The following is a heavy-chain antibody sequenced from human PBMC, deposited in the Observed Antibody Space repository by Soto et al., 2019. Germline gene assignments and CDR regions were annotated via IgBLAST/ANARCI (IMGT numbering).Heavy chain of an antibody. CDR2: ISWNSGNI. Sequence: EVQLVESGGALVQPGRSLRLSCAASGFTFHNYAMHWVRQAPGKGLEWVAGISWNSGNIDFGDSVKGRFTISRDNAKNSLYLQMNSLRPEDTAVYYCAKDPHDSLTGYNNWFDPWGQGTLVTVSS. CDR3: AKDPHDSLTGYNNWFDP. CDR1: GFTFHNYA. V-gene: IGHV3-9*01. D-gene: IGHD3-9*01. J-gene: IGHJ5*02.